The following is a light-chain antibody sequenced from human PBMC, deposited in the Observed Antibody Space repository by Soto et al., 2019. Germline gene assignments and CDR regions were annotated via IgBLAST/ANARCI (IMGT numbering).Light chain of an antibody. CDR2: GAS. V-gene: IGKV3-20*01. J-gene: IGKJ5*01. CDR3: QQYGSSPIT. Sequence: DIVLTQSPGPLSLSPGERATLSCMSSQSVSSSYLAWYQQKPGQAPRLLIHGASSRATGIPDRISGSGSGTDCTLTISRLEPEDVAVYYCQQYGSSPITLGQGTRLEIK. CDR1: QSVSSSY.